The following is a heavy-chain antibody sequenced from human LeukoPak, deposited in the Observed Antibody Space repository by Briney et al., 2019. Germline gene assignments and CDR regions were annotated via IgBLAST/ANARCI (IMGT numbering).Heavy chain of an antibody. D-gene: IGHD4-17*01. V-gene: IGHV3-53*01. CDR1: GFTVSSNY. CDR2: IYSGGST. CDR3: ARHRTVTPYLSGYPPYYMDV. J-gene: IGHJ6*03. Sequence: GGSLRLSCAASGFTVSSNYMSWVRQAPGKGLEWVSVIYSGGSTYYADSVKGRFTISRDNSKNTLYLQMNSLRAEDTAVYYCARHRTVTPYLSGYPPYYMDVWGKGTTVTVSS.